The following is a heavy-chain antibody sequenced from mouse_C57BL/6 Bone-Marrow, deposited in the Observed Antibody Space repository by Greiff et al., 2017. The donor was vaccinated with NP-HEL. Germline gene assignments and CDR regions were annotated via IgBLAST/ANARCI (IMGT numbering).Heavy chain of an antibody. CDR3: ARDGVLLLRFLFSYWYFDV. J-gene: IGHJ1*03. CDR1: GYTFTDYY. CDR2: INPNNGGT. V-gene: IGHV1-26*01. Sequence: EVQLQQSGPELVKPGASVKISCKASGYTFTDYYMNWVKQSHGKSLEWIGDINPNNGGTSYNQKFKGKATLTVDKSSSTAYMELRSLTSEDSAVYYCARDGVLLLRFLFSYWYFDVWGTGTTVTVSS. D-gene: IGHD1-1*01.